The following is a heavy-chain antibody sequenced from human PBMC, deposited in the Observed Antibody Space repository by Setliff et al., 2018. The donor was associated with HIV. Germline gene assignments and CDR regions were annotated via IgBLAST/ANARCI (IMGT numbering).Heavy chain of an antibody. CDR2: IYYSGST. V-gene: IGHV4-39*07. D-gene: IGHD2-21*02. CDR3: ARGDNYGGTDCYWSSFDY. Sequence: PSETLSLTCTVSGGSISSGSYYWGWIRQPPGTGLEWIGSIYYSGSTYYNPSLKGRVTISVDTSKNQFSLKLSSVTAADTAVYYCARGDNYGGTDCYWSSFDYWGQGILVTVSS. CDR1: GGSISSGSYY. J-gene: IGHJ4*02.